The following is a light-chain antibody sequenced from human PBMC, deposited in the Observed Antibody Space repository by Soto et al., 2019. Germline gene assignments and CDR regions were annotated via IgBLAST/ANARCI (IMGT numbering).Light chain of an antibody. V-gene: IGLV1-44*01. CDR1: SSNIGNNT. Sequence: QSVLTQPPSASGTPGQRVTISCSGSSSNIGNNTVSWYQQLPGTAPKLLIYSDNQRPSGVPDRFSGSKSGTSASLAISGLQSEDEADYYCAAWDDSLNGYVFGTGTKGTVL. CDR3: AAWDDSLNGYV. J-gene: IGLJ1*01. CDR2: SDN.